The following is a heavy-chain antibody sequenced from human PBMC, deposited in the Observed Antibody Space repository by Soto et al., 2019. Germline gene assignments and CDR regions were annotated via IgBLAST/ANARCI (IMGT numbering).Heavy chain of an antibody. CDR3: ARGSRIAAAGPSYYFDY. V-gene: IGHV3-21*01. J-gene: IGHJ4*02. CDR1: GFTFSSYS. Sequence: GGSLRLSCAASGFTFSSYSMNWVRQAPGKGLEWVSSISSSSSYIYYADSVKGRFTISRDNAKNSLYLQMNSLRAEDTAVYYCARGSRIAAAGPSYYFDYWGQGTLVTVSS. CDR2: ISSSSSYI. D-gene: IGHD6-13*01.